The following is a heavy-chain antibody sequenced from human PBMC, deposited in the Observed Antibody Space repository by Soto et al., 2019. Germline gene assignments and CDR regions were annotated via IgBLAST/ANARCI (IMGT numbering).Heavy chain of an antibody. CDR1: GFTFSSFA. Sequence: GGSLRLSCAASGFTFSSFAMSWVRQAPEKGLEWVTGISGSGRSTFYADSVKGRFTISRDNSKNTLYLQMNSLRAEDTAVYYCARDGAPTAPSTFDYWGQGALVTVSS. CDR2: ISGSGRST. CDR3: ARDGAPTAPSTFDY. J-gene: IGHJ4*02. D-gene: IGHD2-21*02. V-gene: IGHV3-23*01.